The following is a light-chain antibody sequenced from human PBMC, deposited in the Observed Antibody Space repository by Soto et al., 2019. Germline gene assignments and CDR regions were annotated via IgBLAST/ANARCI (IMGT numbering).Light chain of an antibody. J-gene: IGLJ1*01. V-gene: IGLV2-14*03. CDR1: SSDVGGFNY. CDR3: TSYTSSSTYV. CDR2: DVT. Sequence: QPVLTQPASVSGSPGQSITISCTGTSSDVGGFNYVAWYQQHPGKAPKLMIYDVTNRPSGVSYRFSGSKSGNTASLTISGRQAEEEADYYCTSYTSSSTYVFGPGTKLTVL.